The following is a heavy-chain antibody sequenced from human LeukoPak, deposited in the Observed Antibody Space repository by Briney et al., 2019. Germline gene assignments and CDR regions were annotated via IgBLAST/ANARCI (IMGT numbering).Heavy chain of an antibody. CDR1: GGTFSSYA. J-gene: IGHJ4*02. D-gene: IGHD3-10*01. V-gene: IGHV1-69*01. CDR3: ARALVTMVRGVITFDY. Sequence: ASVKVSCKASGGTFSSYAISWVRQAPGQGLEWMGGIIPIFGTANYAQKFQGRVTITADESKSTAYMELSSLRSEDTAVYYCARALVTMVRGVITFDYWGQGTLVTVSS. CDR2: IIPIFGTA.